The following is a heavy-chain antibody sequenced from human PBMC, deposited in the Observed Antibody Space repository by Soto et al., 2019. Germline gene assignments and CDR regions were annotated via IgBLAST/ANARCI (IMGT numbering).Heavy chain of an antibody. V-gene: IGHV3-48*02. CDR1: GFTFSNFG. J-gene: IGHJ3*02. CDR2: ISSSSSTI. D-gene: IGHD3-10*01. Sequence: GGSLRLSCAASGFTFSNFGMNWVRQAPGKGLEWVSYISSSSSTIYYADSVKGRFTISRDNAKNSLYLQMNSLRDEDTAVYYCARRFGELSGIWGQGTMVTVSS. CDR3: ARRFGELSGI.